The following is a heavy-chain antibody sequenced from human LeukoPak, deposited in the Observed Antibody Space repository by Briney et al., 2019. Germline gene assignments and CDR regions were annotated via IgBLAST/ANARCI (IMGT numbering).Heavy chain of an antibody. V-gene: IGHV4-34*01. CDR2: INHSGST. Sequence: SETLSLTCAVYGGSFSGYYWSWIRQPPGKGLEWIGEINHSGSTSYNPSLKSRVTISVDTSKNQFSLKLSSVTAADTAVYYCARGHYKYYDFWSGLYYFDYWGQGTLVTVSS. D-gene: IGHD3-3*01. J-gene: IGHJ4*02. CDR1: GGSFSGYY. CDR3: ARGHYKYYDFWSGLYYFDY.